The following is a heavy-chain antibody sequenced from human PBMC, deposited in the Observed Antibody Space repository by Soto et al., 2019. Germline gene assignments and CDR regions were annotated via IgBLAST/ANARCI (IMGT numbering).Heavy chain of an antibody. V-gene: IGHV3-23*01. CDR2: ISGSGGST. CDR3: ASTPPTGYSSGWFWGGGQDWYFDL. Sequence: EVQLLESGGGLVQPGGSLRLSCAASGFTFSSYAMSWVRQAPGKGLEWVSAISGSGGSTYYADSVKGRFTISRDNSKNTLYLQLNSLRVEDTAVYYCASTPPTGYSSGWFWGGGQDWYFDLWGRGTLVTVSS. D-gene: IGHD6-19*01. CDR1: GFTFSSYA. J-gene: IGHJ2*01.